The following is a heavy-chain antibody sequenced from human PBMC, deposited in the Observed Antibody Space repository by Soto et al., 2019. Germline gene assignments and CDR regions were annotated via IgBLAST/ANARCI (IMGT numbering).Heavy chain of an antibody. Sequence: SVKVSCKASGGTFSSYAISWVRQAPGQGLEWMGGIIPIFGTANYAQKFQGRVTITADKSTSTAYMELSSLRSEDTAVYYCACENDYGDYVFAYFDYWGQGTMVTVSS. CDR1: GGTFSSYA. CDR3: ACENDYGDYVFAYFDY. CDR2: IIPIFGTA. J-gene: IGHJ4*02. D-gene: IGHD4-17*01. V-gene: IGHV1-69*06.